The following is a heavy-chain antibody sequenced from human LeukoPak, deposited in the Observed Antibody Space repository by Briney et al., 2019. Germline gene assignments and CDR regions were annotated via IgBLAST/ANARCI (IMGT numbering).Heavy chain of an antibody. Sequence: SETLSLTCGIYGGSLRGYSWSWIRQSPGKGLEWIGDINHSGTTNYNPSLKSRVTISVDSSKNQVSLRLSSVTAADTAAYYCAREGMNDYDMDVWGQGTTVTVPS. V-gene: IGHV4-34*01. CDR3: AREGMNDYDMDV. CDR2: INHSGTT. CDR1: GGSLRGYS. J-gene: IGHJ6*02. D-gene: IGHD1-1*01.